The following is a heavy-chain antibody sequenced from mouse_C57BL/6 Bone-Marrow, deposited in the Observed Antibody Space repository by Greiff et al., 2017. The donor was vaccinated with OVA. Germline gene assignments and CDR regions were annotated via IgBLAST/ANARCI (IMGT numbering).Heavy chain of an antibody. CDR2: IDPSDSYT. V-gene: IGHV1-69*01. CDR1: GYTFTSYW. J-gene: IGHJ2*01. Sequence: QVQLKQPGAELVMPGASVKLSCKASGYTFTSYWMHWVKQRPGQGLEWIGEIDPSDSYTNYNQKFKGKSTLTVDKSSSTAYMQLSSLTSEDSAVYYCARLNDGYYEEDYWGQGTTLTVSS. CDR3: ARLNDGYYEEDY. D-gene: IGHD2-3*01.